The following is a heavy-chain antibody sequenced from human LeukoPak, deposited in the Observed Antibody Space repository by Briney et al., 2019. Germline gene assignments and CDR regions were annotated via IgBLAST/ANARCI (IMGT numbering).Heavy chain of an antibody. CDR1: GGTFSSYA. V-gene: IGHV1-69*04. D-gene: IGHD1-26*01. CDR2: IIPILGIA. CDR3: ATPGRLGGSYDY. J-gene: IGHJ4*02. Sequence: SVKVSCKASGGTFSSYAISRVRQAPGQGLEWMGRIIPILGIANYAQKFQGRVTITADKSTSTAYMELSSLRSEDTAVYYCATPGRLGGSYDYWGQGTLVTVSS.